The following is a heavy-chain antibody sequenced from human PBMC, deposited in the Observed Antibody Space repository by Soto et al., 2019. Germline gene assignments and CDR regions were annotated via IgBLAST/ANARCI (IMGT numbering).Heavy chain of an antibody. CDR2: IYYSGST. D-gene: IGHD2-8*02. CDR3: ARDKITGLFDY. V-gene: IGHV4-31*03. Sequence: SETLSLTCTVSGGSISSGGYYWSWIRQHPGKGLEWIGYIYYSGSTYYNPSLKSRVTISLDTSKNQFSLKLSSVTAADTAVYYCARDKITGLFDYWGQGTLVTVSS. J-gene: IGHJ4*02. CDR1: GGSISSGGYY.